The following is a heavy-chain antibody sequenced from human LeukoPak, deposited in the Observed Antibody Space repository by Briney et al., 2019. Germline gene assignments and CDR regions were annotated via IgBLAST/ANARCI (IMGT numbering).Heavy chain of an antibody. J-gene: IGHJ4*02. V-gene: IGHV3-21*01. CDR3: ARPLFLSPRYFNS. CDR2: ISASGSYI. D-gene: IGHD3-10*02. Sequence: SGGSLRLSCVVSGFTFNNYTMIWVRQAPGKGLEWVSSISASGSYIYYADSVKGRFVISRDNAKNSLSLQMNSLRAEDTAVYYCARPLFLSPRYFNSWGQGTLVTVSS. CDR1: GFTFNNYT.